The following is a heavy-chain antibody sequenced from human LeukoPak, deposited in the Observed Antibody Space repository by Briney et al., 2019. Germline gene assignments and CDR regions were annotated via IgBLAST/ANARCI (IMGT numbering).Heavy chain of an antibody. CDR2: IIISGSST. CDR3: ATKTAFDY. V-gene: IGHV3-23*01. J-gene: IGHJ4*02. Sequence: GGSLRLSCAASRFSFSSYGMSWVRQAPGKGLEWVSTIIISGSSTYYADSVKGRFTISRDNSKNTLYLQMSSLRAEDTAVYYCATKTAFDYWGQGTLVTVSS. D-gene: IGHD5-18*01. CDR1: RFSFSSYG.